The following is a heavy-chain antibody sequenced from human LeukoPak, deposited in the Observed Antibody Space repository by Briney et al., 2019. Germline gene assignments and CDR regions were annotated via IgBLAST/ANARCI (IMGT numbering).Heavy chain of an antibody. CDR1: GFTFSSYW. CDR3: ATSSIAARPVLYYFDY. Sequence: PGGSLRLSCAASGFTFSSYWMSWVRQAPGKGLEWVANIKQDGSEKYYVDSVKGRFTISRDNAKNSLYLQMNSLRAEDTAVYYCATSSIAARPVLYYFDYWGQGTLVTVSS. D-gene: IGHD6-6*01. J-gene: IGHJ4*02. V-gene: IGHV3-7*01. CDR2: IKQDGSEK.